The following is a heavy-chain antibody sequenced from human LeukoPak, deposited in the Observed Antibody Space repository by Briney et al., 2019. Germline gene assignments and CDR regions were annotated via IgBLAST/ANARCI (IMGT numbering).Heavy chain of an antibody. D-gene: IGHD5-24*01. CDR3: ARNLRSTDGHNFWVN. J-gene: IGHJ4*02. CDR1: GYSFTGYY. V-gene: IGHV1-2*02. CDR2: INPNNGDT. Sequence: ASVRVSCKTSGYSFTGYYIHWVRQAPGQGLEWMGWINPNNGDTNYAQKFQDRVTMTRDTSISTAYMELSSLRSDDTAVYYCARNLRSTDGHNFWVNWGLGTLVTVSS.